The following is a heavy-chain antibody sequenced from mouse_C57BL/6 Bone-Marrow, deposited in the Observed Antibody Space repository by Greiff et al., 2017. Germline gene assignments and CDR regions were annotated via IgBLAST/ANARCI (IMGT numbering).Heavy chain of an antibody. V-gene: IGHV5-6*01. CDR3: ARRDYWFAY. J-gene: IGHJ3*01. Sequence: DVHLVESGGDLVKPGGSLKLSCAASGFTFSSYGMSWVRQTPDKRLEWVATISSGGSYTYYPDSVKGRFTISRDNAKNTLYLQMSSLKSEDTAMYYCARRDYWFAYWGQGTLVTVSA. CDR1: GFTFSSYG. D-gene: IGHD2-4*01. CDR2: ISSGGSYT.